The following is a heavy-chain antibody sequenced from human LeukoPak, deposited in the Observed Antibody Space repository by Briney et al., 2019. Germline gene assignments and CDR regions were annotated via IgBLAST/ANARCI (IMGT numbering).Heavy chain of an antibody. D-gene: IGHD6-13*01. J-gene: IGHJ4*02. CDR2: ISYDGSNK. V-gene: IGHV3-30*04. CDR3: ARKFLNGSWYNFDY. Sequence: PGGSLRLSCAASGFTFSSYAMHWVRQAPGKGLEWVAVISYDGSNKYYADSVKGRFTISRDNSKNTLYLQMNSLRAEDTAVYYCARKFLNGSWYNFDYWGQGTLVTVSS. CDR1: GFTFSSYA.